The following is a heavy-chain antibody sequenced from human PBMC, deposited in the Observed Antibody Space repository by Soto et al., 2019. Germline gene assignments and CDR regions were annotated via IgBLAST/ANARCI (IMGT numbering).Heavy chain of an antibody. CDR3: ATQIDTVMVFRD. CDR1: DKTFLSYG. CDR2: ISPYNGNT. V-gene: IGHV1-18*01. J-gene: IGHJ4*02. Sequence: QVQLVQSGAEVKKPGASVKVSCKASDKTFLSYGISWVRQGPGQGLEWMGWISPYNGNTNYAQKLQGRVTVTTDTSTSTAYMERRSLRSDDTAVYYCATQIDTVMVFRDWGQGTLVTVSS. D-gene: IGHD5-18*01.